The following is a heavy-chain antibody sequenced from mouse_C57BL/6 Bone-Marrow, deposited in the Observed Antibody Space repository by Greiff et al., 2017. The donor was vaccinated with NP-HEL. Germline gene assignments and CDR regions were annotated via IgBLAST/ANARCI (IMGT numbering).Heavy chain of an antibody. CDR1: GYTFTSYW. CDR2: IDPSDSYT. CDR3: ASRLLRGDY. V-gene: IGHV1-50*01. J-gene: IGHJ4*01. Sequence: VQLQQPGAELVKPGASVKLSCKASGYTFTSYWMQWVKQRPGQGLEWIGEIDPSDSYTNYNQKFKGKATLTVDTSSSTAYMQLSSLTSEDSAVYYCASRLLRGDYWGQGTSVTVSS. D-gene: IGHD1-1*01.